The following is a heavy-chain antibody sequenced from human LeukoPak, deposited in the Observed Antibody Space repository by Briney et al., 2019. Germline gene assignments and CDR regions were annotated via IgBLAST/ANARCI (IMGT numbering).Heavy chain of an antibody. V-gene: IGHV1-2*02. J-gene: IGHJ3*02. CDR2: ISPNSGGT. Sequence: GASVKVSCKASGDTFTAHYIHWVRQGPGQGLEWMGWISPNSGGTKYAQRFQGRVTMTRDTSTSTAYMELSRLRCDDAAVYYCARSTPNDAFDIWVQGTLVTDSS. CDR1: GDTFTAHY. CDR3: ARSTPNDAFDI.